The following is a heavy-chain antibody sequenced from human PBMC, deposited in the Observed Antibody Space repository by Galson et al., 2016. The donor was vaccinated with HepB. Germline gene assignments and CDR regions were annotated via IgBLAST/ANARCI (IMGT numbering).Heavy chain of an antibody. Sequence: SLRLSCAASGFTFNNYAMSWVRRAPGKGLEWVASISGSGAITYYADSVKGRFTISRDNSKDTVYLQMKNLRVEATAVYYCAKHKYSSEYYFDFWGQGALVTVSS. V-gene: IGHV3-23*01. CDR3: AKHKYSSEYYFDF. D-gene: IGHD6-25*01. CDR1: GFTFNNYA. CDR2: ISGSGAIT. J-gene: IGHJ4*02.